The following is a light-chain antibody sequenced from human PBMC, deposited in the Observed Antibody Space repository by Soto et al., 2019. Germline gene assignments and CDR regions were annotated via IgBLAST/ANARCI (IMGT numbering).Light chain of an antibody. CDR2: EVN. CDR3: SSYAGSNNSVV. J-gene: IGLJ2*01. CDR1: SSDVGGYNY. Sequence: QSALTQPPSASGSPGQSVTISCTGTSSDVGGYNYVSWYQQHPGKAPKLMIYEVNKRPSGVPDRFSGSKSGNTASLTVSGLQAEDEDDYYCSSYAGSNNSVVFGEGTQLTVL. V-gene: IGLV2-8*01.